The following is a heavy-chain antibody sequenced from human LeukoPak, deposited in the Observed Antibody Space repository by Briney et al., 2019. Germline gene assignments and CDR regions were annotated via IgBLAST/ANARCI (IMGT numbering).Heavy chain of an antibody. J-gene: IGHJ6*02. CDR1: GYTFTSYG. CDR3: AREVVVVPAATHRYYYYGMDV. Sequence: ASVKVSCKASGYTFTSYGISWVRQAPGQGLEWMGWISAYNGNTNYAQKLQGRVTMTTDTSTSTAYMELRSLRSDDTAVYYCAREVVVVPAATHRYYYYGMDVWGQGTTVTVSS. D-gene: IGHD2-2*01. V-gene: IGHV1-18*01. CDR2: ISAYNGNT.